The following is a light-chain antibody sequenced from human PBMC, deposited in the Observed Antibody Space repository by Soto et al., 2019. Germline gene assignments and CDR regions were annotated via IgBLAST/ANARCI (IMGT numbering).Light chain of an antibody. CDR1: SSDVGGYNY. CDR3: SSYTSSTAYI. V-gene: IGLV2-14*03. CDR2: HVS. J-gene: IGLJ1*01. Sequence: QSALTQPASVSRSPGQSITISCTGTSSDVGGYNYVSWYQQHPGDAPKLMIYHVSNRPSGVSNRFSGSKSGNTASLTISGLQAEDEADYYCSSYTSSTAYIFGTGTKVTVL.